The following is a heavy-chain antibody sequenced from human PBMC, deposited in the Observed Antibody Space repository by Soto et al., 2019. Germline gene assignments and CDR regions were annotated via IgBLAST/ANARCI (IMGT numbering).Heavy chain of an antibody. CDR1: GFIFSDYA. J-gene: IGHJ2*01. Sequence: VQLLESGGGLARPGGSLRLSCAASGFIFSDYAMTWVRQAPGKGLEWVATIIANGGNIEYADSLKGRFTISRDNSTNTLYLQLNGMPVDDTAMRYCAKVAGGLGYGDLWGRGNLVTVAS. V-gene: IGHV3-23*01. CDR2: IIANGGNI. D-gene: IGHD3-16*01. CDR3: AKVAGGLGYGDL.